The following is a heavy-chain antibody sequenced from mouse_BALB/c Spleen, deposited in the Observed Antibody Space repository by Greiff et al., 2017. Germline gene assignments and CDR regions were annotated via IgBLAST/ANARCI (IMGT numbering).Heavy chain of an antibody. CDR1: GFTFSSFG. CDR3: ARWTGNYYGSSLRAMDY. J-gene: IGHJ4*01. CDR2: ISSGSSTI. Sequence: DVMLVESGGGLVQPGGSRKLSCAASGFTFSSFGMHWVRQAPEKGLEWVAYISSGSSTIYYADTVKGRFTISRDNPKNTLFLQMTSLRSEDTAMYYCARWTGNYYGSSLRAMDYWGQGTSVTVSS. D-gene: IGHD1-1*01. V-gene: IGHV5-17*02.